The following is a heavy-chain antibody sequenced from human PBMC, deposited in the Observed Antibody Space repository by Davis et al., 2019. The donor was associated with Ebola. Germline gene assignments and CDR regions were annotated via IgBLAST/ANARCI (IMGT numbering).Heavy chain of an antibody. D-gene: IGHD3-10*01. J-gene: IGHJ4*02. CDR3: ARVYPPPYGSGSKIDY. CDR1: GYTFTSYG. Sequence: ASVKVSCKASGYTFTSYGISWVRQAPGQGLEWMGWISAYNGNTNYAQKLQGRVTMTTDTSTSTAYMELRSLRSDDTAVYYCARVYPPPYGSGSKIDYWGQGTLVTVSS. CDR2: ISAYNGNT. V-gene: IGHV1-18*01.